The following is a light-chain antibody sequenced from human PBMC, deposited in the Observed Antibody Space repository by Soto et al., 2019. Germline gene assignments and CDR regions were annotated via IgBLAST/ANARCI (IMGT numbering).Light chain of an antibody. V-gene: IGKV3-20*01. CDR2: ATS. CDR3: QQYKSFSLT. CDR1: QSVSSRD. Sequence: ELVLTQSPVTLSFSPCEKATLSFSSSQSVSSRDLAWYQQKPGQAPRLLIYATSSRAAGIPDRISSSGSGTDFTLTISSLQPDDFATYYCQQYKSFSLTFGEGTKVDIK. J-gene: IGKJ4*01.